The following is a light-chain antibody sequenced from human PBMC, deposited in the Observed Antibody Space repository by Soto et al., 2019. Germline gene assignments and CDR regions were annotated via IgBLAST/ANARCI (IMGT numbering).Light chain of an antibody. CDR3: QSYASTLSARYV. CDR1: SFNIGAGYD. V-gene: IGLV1-40*01. CDR2: GNT. J-gene: IGLJ1*01. Sequence: QSVLTQPPSVSGAPGPRVTISCTGSSFNIGAGYDVHWYQQRPGTAPKLLIFGNTTRPSGVPDRFSGSKSGTSASLAITGLQAEDEGDYYCQSYASTLSARYVFGAGTKLTVL.